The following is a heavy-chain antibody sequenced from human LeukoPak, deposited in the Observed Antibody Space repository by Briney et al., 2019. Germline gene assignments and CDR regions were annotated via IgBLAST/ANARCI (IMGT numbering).Heavy chain of an antibody. V-gene: IGHV3-53*04. Sequence: PGGSLTLSCAASGFIVSSYYMSWVRQAPGKGLEWVSVIYSSGSTYYADSVKGRFTLSRHDSKNTLYLQMNSLRAEDTAVYYCAILSGSGSYSYFDYWGQGTLVTVSS. D-gene: IGHD3-10*01. CDR2: IYSSGST. CDR1: GFIVSSYY. J-gene: IGHJ4*02. CDR3: AILSGSGSYSYFDY.